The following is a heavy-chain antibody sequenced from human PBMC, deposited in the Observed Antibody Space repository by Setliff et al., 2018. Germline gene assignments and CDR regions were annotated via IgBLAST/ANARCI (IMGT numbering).Heavy chain of an antibody. J-gene: IGHJ4*02. CDR1: GFTFSSEY. CDR2: ISSSSTSI. D-gene: IGHD1-26*01. CDR3: VREHTPWVGASHHDC. Sequence: GGSLRLSCAASGFTFSSEYMNWVRQAPGKGLEWVSYISSSSTSIYSDSVKDRFTISRDNAKKSLYLQMDSLRAEDTAVYYCVREHTPWVGASHHDCWGQGTQVTVSS. V-gene: IGHV3-48*01.